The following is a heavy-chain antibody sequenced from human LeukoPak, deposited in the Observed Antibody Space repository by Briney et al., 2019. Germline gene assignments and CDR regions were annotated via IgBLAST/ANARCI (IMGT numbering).Heavy chain of an antibody. Sequence: ESLKISFRGSGYNFNSYWIRWVRQMSGKGLGWMGRIDPSDSYTNYSPSFQGHVTISADKSISTAYMQWSSLKASDTAMYYCAIGPVTIDYWGQGTLVTVSS. J-gene: IGHJ4*02. CDR2: IDPSDSYT. CDR3: AIGPVTIDY. D-gene: IGHD4-17*01. V-gene: IGHV5-10-1*01. CDR1: GYNFNSYW.